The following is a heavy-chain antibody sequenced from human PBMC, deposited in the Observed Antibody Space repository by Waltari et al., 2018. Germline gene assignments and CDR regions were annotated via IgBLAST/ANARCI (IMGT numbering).Heavy chain of an antibody. D-gene: IGHD3-22*01. J-gene: IGHJ1*01. Sequence: QXQLXXSGEXVXKPGXSVKVSCKAXGATFRSYTINWVRQAPGQGLEWXGRIIXFLGVXKYEQXFQGRVTITAXQSTSTGYLELSSLTSEXTAVYYCAXGGGYXGTGSPTEYFQXWGQGTLVTVSS. V-gene: IGHV1-69*02. CDR3: AXGGGYXGTGSPTEYFQX. CDR1: GATFRSYT. CDR2: IIXFLGVX.